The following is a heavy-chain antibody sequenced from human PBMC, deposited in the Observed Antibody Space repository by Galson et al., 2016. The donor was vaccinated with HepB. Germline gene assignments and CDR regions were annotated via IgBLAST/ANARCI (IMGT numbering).Heavy chain of an antibody. D-gene: IGHD3-22*01. CDR1: GFTFSKAW. J-gene: IGHJ4*02. Sequence: SLRLSCAASGFTFSKAWMNWVRQAPGKGLEWVGRIKSKSDGGTTDYAAPVKGRFTISRDDSKGTLYLQMNSLKTEDTAVYYCTTESTFYYDSSGHCCGDYWGQGTLVTVSS. V-gene: IGHV3-15*07. CDR2: IKSKSDGGTT. CDR3: TTESTFYYDSSGHCCGDY.